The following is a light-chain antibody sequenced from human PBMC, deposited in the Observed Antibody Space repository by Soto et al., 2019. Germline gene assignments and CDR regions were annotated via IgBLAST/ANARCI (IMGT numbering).Light chain of an antibody. CDR1: SSDVGSYNL. Sequence: QSALTQPASVSGSPGQSITISCTGTSSDVGSYNLVSWYQQHPGKAPKLMIYEVSKRPSAVSTRCSGSKSGNTASLTISGLQAEDEADYYCCSYAGSSTWVFGGGTKLTVL. CDR3: CSYAGSSTWV. V-gene: IGLV2-23*02. J-gene: IGLJ3*02. CDR2: EVS.